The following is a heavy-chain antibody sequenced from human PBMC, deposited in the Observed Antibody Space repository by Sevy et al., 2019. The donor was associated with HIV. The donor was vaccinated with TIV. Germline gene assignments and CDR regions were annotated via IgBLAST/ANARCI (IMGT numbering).Heavy chain of an antibody. CDR2: INHSGST. V-gene: IGHV4-34*01. CDR1: GGSFSGYY. CDR3: ARGKIEDIGATTKYKTFDY. J-gene: IGHJ4*02. D-gene: IGHD5-12*01. Sequence: SETLSLTCAAYGGSFSGYYWSWIRQPPGKGLEWIGEINHSGSTNYNPSLKNRVPISVDTSKNQFSLKLSSVTAADTAVYYCARGKIEDIGATTKYKTFDYWGQGTLVTVSS.